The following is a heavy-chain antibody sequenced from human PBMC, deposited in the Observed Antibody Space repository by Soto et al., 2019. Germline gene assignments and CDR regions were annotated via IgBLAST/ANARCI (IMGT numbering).Heavy chain of an antibody. CDR3: ARNAIAARPFGLYYYYYYMDV. D-gene: IGHD6-6*01. CDR2: MNPNSGNT. J-gene: IGHJ6*03. Sequence: ASVKVSCKASGYTFTSYDINWVRQATGQGLEWMGWMNPNSGNTGYAQKFQGRVTMTRNTSISTAYMELSSLRSEDTAVYYCARNAIAARPFGLYYYYYYMDVWGKGTTVTVSS. CDR1: GYTFTSYD. V-gene: IGHV1-8*01.